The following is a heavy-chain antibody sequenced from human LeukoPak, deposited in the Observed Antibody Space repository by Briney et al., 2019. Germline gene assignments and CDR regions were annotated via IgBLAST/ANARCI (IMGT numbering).Heavy chain of an antibody. CDR1: GFTFSSYA. D-gene: IGHD3-22*01. CDR2: ISGGAYST. V-gene: IGHV3-23*01. CDR3: ARNTSGFKLGDAFDI. Sequence: GGSLRLSCAASGFTFSSYAMTWVRQAPGKGLEWVSAISGGAYSTSYADSVKGRFTVSRDNSKNTLYLQMNSLRAEDTAIYYCARNTSGFKLGDAFDIWGQGTMVTVSS. J-gene: IGHJ3*02.